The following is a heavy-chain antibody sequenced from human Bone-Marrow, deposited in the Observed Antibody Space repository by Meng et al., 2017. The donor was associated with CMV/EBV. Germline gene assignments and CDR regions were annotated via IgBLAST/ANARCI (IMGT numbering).Heavy chain of an antibody. CDR1: GYSFTSYW. V-gene: IGHV5-51*01. D-gene: IGHD2-2*01. CDR3: ARPPLGYCSSTSCFSAFDI. CDR2: VYPDDSDT. Sequence: GGSLRLSCKGSGYSFTSYWIGWVRQMPGKGLEWMGIVYPDDSDTRYSPSFQGQVTISADKSISTAYLQWSSLKASDTAMYYCARPPLGYCSSTSCFSAFDIWGQGTTVTGSS. J-gene: IGHJ3*02.